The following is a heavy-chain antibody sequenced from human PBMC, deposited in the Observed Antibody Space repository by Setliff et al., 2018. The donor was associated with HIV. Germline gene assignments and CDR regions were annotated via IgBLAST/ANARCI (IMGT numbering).Heavy chain of an antibody. CDR3: ARVSKTYWYSIPRDYYHHMDV. CDR1: GGSISSGSYY. CDR2: IYYSGST. V-gene: IGHV4-39*07. Sequence: SETLSLTCTVSGGSISSGSYYWGWIRQPPGKGLEWIGSIYYSGSTYYNPSLQSRVTISIDTSKNQFSLKLSSVSAADTAVYYCARVSKTYWYSIPRDYYHHMDVWGKGTTVTVSS. J-gene: IGHJ6*03. D-gene: IGHD2-8*02.